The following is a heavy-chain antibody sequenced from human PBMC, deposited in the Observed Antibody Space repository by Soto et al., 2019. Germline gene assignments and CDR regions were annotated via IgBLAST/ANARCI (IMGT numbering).Heavy chain of an antibody. Sequence: QVQLVQSGAEVRKPGASVKVACKTSGYTFTNYDMNWVRQATGQGLEWVGWMNPKSGDTGYAPKFQGRVTMTRNTSRSTAYMELSSLRAEDTAVYYCARGTYYDFDNWGQGTMVSVSS. CDR1: GYTFTNYD. V-gene: IGHV1-8*02. CDR2: MNPKSGDT. J-gene: IGHJ3*02. CDR3: ARGTYYDFDN. D-gene: IGHD3-10*01.